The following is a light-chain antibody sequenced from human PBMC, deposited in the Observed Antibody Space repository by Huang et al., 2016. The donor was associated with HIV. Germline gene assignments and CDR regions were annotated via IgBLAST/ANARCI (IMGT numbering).Light chain of an antibody. V-gene: IGKV3-11*01. Sequence: ELVLTQAPATLSLSPGDSATLSCRASQSVSSSLAWFQQKSGQAPRLLIYDASNRAAGIPARFSGSGSGTDFTLTISSLEPEDFAVYYCQQRSNWPPLTFGGGTKVEIK. J-gene: IGKJ4*01. CDR2: DAS. CDR3: QQRSNWPPLT. CDR1: QSVSSS.